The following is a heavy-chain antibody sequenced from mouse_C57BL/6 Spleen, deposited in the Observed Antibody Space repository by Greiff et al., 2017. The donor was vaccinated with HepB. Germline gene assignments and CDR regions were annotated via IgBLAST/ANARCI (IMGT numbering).Heavy chain of an antibody. V-gene: IGHV5-9-1*02. D-gene: IGHD1-1*01. CDR2: ISSGGDYI. J-gene: IGHJ4*01. CDR3: TRERDYYGSFYAMDY. CDR1: GFTFSSYA. Sequence: EVKLVESGEGLVKPGGSLKLSCAASGFTFSSYAMSWVRQTPEKRLECVAYISSGGDYIYYADTVKGRFTISRDNARNTLYLQMSSLKSEDTAMYYCTRERDYYGSFYAMDYWGQGTSVTVSS.